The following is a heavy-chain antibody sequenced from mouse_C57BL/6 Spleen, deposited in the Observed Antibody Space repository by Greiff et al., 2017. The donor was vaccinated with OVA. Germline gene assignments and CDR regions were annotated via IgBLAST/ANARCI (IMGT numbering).Heavy chain of an antibody. V-gene: IGHV3-1*01. CDR3: AREIDSSGTFAY. CDR2: ISYSGST. D-gene: IGHD3-2*02. Sequence: EVQRVESGPGMVKPSQSLSLTCTVTGYSITSGYDWHWIRHFPGNKLEWMGYISYSGSTNYNPSLKSRISITHDTSKNHFFLKLNSVTTEDTATDYCAREIDSSGTFAYWGQGTLVTVSA. J-gene: IGHJ3*01. CDR1: GYSITSGYD.